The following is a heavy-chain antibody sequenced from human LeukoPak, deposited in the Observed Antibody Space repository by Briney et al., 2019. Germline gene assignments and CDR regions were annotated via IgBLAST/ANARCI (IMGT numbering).Heavy chain of an antibody. J-gene: IGHJ4*02. CDR2: ISYDGSNK. Sequence: SLRLSCAASGFTFSSYGMHWVRQAPGKGLEWVAVISYDGSNKYYADSVKGRFTISRDNSKNTLYLQMNSLRAEDTAVYYCAKDPSSGADYWGQGTLVTVSS. CDR1: GFTFSSYG. D-gene: IGHD6-19*01. V-gene: IGHV3-30*18. CDR3: AKDPSSGADY.